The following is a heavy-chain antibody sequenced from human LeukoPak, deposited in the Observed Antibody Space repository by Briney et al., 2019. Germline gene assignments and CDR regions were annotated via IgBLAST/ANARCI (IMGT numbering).Heavy chain of an antibody. V-gene: IGHV3-30-3*01. CDR3: ARDMSEKYSIDY. J-gene: IGHJ4*02. Sequence: PGRSLRLSCAASGFTFRSHAIHWVRQAPGKGLEWVAFISYDGVVQSYADSVKGRFTLSRDNSQNTLYLQVSSLRADDTAIYFCARDMSEKYSIDYWGQGTLVTVSS. D-gene: IGHD2/OR15-2a*01. CDR1: GFTFRSHA. CDR2: ISYDGVVQ.